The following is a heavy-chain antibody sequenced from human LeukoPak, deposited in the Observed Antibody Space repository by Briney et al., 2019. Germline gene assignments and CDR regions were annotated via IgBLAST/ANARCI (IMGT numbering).Heavy chain of an antibody. CDR1: GGSLSSYY. J-gene: IGHJ4*02. D-gene: IGHD3-10*01. CDR2: IYYSGTT. Sequence: PSETLSLTCTVSGGSLSSYYWSWIRPPPGKGLEWIGYIYYSGTTNYNPSLKSRVTISVDTSKNQFSLKLSSVTAADTAVYYCARDGENPHYDYWGQGTLVTVSS. V-gene: IGHV4-59*12. CDR3: ARDGENPHYDY.